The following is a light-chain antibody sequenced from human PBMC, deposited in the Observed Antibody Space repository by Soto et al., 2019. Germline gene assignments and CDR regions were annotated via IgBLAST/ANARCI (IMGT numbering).Light chain of an antibody. CDR3: QQYYDTPFT. Sequence: DIVMTQSPDSLAVSLGERATINCKSSQSVLYSSNNKNYLAWFQQKLGQPPKLLIYWASTRESGVPDRFSGSGSGTDFTLTISSLQAEDVAVYYCQQYYDTPFTFGPGTKVAIK. J-gene: IGKJ3*01. CDR2: WAS. CDR1: QSVLYSSNNKNY. V-gene: IGKV4-1*01.